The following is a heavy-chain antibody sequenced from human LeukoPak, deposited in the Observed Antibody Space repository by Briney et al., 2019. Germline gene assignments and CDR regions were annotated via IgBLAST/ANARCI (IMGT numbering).Heavy chain of an antibody. CDR1: GGSITSYY. Sequence: SETLSLTCSVSGGSITSYYWSWIRQAPGKGLEWIGDIYYSGSTNYNPSLKSRVTISVDTSKNQFSLRLSSVTAADTAVYHCARLARVAAAGSYSYHSLDVWGQGTTVTVSS. CDR2: IYYSGST. CDR3: ARLARVAAAGSYSYHSLDV. V-gene: IGHV4-59*08. J-gene: IGHJ6*02. D-gene: IGHD6-13*01.